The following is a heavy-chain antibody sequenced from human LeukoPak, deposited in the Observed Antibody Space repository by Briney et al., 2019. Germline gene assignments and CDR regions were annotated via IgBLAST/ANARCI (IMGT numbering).Heavy chain of an antibody. D-gene: IGHD6-6*01. Sequence: GSLWSSCERSVCTFTGYNIHWVRHSPGQRLVWVWWINPICGTTNYAQKFQGRVTMTRDKSISTAYMELSRLRSDDTAVYYCARQGGSSSGEWFDPWGQGTLVTVSS. CDR3: ARQGGSSSGEWFDP. CDR2: INPICGTT. J-gene: IGHJ5*02. V-gene: IGHV1-2*02. CDR1: VCTFTGYN.